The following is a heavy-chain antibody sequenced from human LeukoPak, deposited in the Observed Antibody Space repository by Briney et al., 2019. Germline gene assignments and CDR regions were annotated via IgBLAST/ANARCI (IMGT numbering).Heavy chain of an antibody. CDR2: IRSRANSYAT. J-gene: IGHJ4*02. D-gene: IGHD6-19*01. V-gene: IGHV3-73*01. Sequence: GGSLRLSCAASGFTFSGSAMHWVRQASGKGLEWVGRIRSRANSYATAYAASVKGRLTISRDDSKNTAYLQMNSLKTEETAVYYCTRQQAVAGWGQGTLLTVSS. CDR1: GFTFSGSA. CDR3: TRQQAVAG.